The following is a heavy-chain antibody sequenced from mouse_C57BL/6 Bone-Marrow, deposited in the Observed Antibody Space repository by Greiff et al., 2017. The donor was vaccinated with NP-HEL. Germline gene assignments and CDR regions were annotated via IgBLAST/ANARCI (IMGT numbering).Heavy chain of an antibody. CDR2: IYPGNSDT. J-gene: IGHJ4*01. Sequence: SGTVLARPGASVKMSCKTSGCTFTSYWMHWVKQRPGQGLEWIGAIYPGNSDTSYNQKFKGKAKLTAVTSASTAYMELSSLTNEDSAVYYCTYGNYYYAMDYWGQGTSVTVSS. D-gene: IGHD2-1*01. V-gene: IGHV1-5*01. CDR3: TYGNYYYAMDY. CDR1: GCTFTSYW.